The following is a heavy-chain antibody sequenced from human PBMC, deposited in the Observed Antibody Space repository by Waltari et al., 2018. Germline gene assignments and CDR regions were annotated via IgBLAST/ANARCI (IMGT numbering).Heavy chain of an antibody. CDR1: GFTVSNNF. D-gene: IGHD2-8*02. CDR2: IYSGGRT. Sequence: EVQLVESGGGSIQPGGSLRRPCSASGFTVSNNFMMWVRQAPGKGLEWVSLIYSGGRTYYADSVQGRFTISRDTSKNTLQLQMNSLRGEDTAVYYCARDRHCTDSGCSGLWGQGTLVTVSS. CDR3: ARDRHCTDSGCSGL. J-gene: IGHJ4*02. V-gene: IGHV3-53*01.